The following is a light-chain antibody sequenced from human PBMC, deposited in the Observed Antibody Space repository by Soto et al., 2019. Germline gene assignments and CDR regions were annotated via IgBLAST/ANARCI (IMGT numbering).Light chain of an antibody. Sequence: DIVMTQSPLSLPVTPGEPASISCRSSQSLLHSNGYNYLDWYLQKPGQSPQLLIYLGSNRASGVPDRFSGSGSGTDFTLKISRVEAEDVGVYYCMQGTHRPITFGGGTKVDIK. CDR3: MQGTHRPIT. J-gene: IGKJ4*01. CDR1: QSLLHSNGYNY. V-gene: IGKV2-28*01. CDR2: LGS.